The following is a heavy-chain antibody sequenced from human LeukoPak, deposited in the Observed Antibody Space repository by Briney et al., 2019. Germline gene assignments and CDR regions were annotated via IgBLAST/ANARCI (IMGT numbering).Heavy chain of an antibody. J-gene: IGHJ6*03. CDR3: ARGFEYSTSSRLGYYYFYMDV. CDR2: IYTSGST. V-gene: IGHV4-4*07. D-gene: IGHD6-6*01. Sequence: PSETLSLTCTVSGGSISSYYWSWIRQPAGKELEWIGHIYTSGSTNYNPSLKSRVTMSVDTSKNQFSLNLRFVTAADTAVFYCARGFEYSTSSRLGYYYFYMDVWGIGTTVTVSS. CDR1: GGSISSYY.